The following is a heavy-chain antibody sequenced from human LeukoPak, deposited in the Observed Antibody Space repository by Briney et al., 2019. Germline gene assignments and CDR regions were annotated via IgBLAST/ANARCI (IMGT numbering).Heavy chain of an antibody. D-gene: IGHD6-13*01. CDR3: ARVGSSSWYLSYYYYYGMDV. J-gene: IGHJ6*02. V-gene: IGHV1-2*02. CDR1: GYTFTGYY. Sequence: ASVKVSCKASGYTFTGYYMHWVRQAPGQGLEWMGWINPNSGGTNYAQKFQGRVTMTRDTSISTAYMELSRLRSDDTAVYYCARVGSSSWYLSYYYYYGMDVWGQGTTVTVSS. CDR2: INPNSGGT.